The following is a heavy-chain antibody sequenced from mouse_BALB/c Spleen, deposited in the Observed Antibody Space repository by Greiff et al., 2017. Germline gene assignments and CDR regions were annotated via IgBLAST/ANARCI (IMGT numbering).Heavy chain of an antibody. CDR3: KGYERGSYAMDY. Sequence: VQLQQSGAELVKPGASVKLSCTASGFNIKDTYMHWVKQRPEQGLEWIGWIDPENGDTEYAPKFQGKATMTADTSSNTAYLQLSSLTSEDTAVYYCKGYERGSYAMDYWGQGTSVTVSS. J-gene: IGHJ4*01. CDR1: GFNIKDTY. D-gene: IGHD2-14*01. V-gene: IGHV14-4*02. CDR2: IDPENGDT.